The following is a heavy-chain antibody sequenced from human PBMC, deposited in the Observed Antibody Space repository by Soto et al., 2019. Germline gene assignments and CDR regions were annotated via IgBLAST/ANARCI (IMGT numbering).Heavy chain of an antibody. CDR2: ISGYNGNT. CDR3: ARGGRFAVADTDY. CDR1: GYTFTNYG. D-gene: IGHD3-3*01. J-gene: IGHJ4*02. V-gene: IGHV1-18*01. Sequence: QVQLVQSGVEVKKPGASVRVSCKASGYTFTNYGITWVRQAPGQGLEWLGWISGYNGNTNYAQKFQGRVTMTTDTSTSPDYMDLTSLRYDDTAVYYCARGGRFAVADTDYWGQGTLLTVSS.